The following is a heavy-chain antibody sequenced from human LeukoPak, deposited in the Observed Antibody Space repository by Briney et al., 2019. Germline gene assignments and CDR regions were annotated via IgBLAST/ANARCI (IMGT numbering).Heavy chain of an antibody. Sequence: GGSVRLSCAASGFTFSSYEMNWVRQAPGKGLEWLSNINGRGSTIYYADSVKGRFTISRDNAKNSLYLQMNSLRVEDTAVYFCASVPDTAMMGVDYWGQGTLVTVSS. J-gene: IGHJ4*02. CDR3: ASVPDTAMMGVDY. V-gene: IGHV3-48*03. CDR2: INGRGSTI. CDR1: GFTFSSYE. D-gene: IGHD2-2*01.